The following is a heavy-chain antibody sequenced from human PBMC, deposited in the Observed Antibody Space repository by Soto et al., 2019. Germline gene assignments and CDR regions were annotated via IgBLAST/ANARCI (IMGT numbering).Heavy chain of an antibody. CDR1: GYTFTSYA. V-gene: IGHV3-21*06. J-gene: IGHJ4*02. CDR2: ISSTTNYI. CDR3: ARESEDRTSNFDY. Sequence: SCKASGYTFTSYAMHWVRQAPGKGLEWVSSISSTTNYIYYGDSMKGRFTISRDNAKNSLYLEMNSLRAEDTAVYYCARESEDRTSNFDYWGQGTLVTVSS.